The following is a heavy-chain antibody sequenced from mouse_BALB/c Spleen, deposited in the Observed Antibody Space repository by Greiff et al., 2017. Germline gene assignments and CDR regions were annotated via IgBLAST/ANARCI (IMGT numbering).Heavy chain of an antibody. D-gene: IGHD1-2*01. Sequence: QVQLQQSGAELAKPGASVKMSCKASGYTFTSYWMHWVKQRPGQGLEWIGYINPSTGYTEYNQKFKDKATLTADKSSSTAYMQLSSLTSEDSAVYYCARSALRLRMAYWGQGTLVTVSA. CDR3: ARSALRLRMAY. CDR1: GYTFTSYW. J-gene: IGHJ3*01. V-gene: IGHV1-7*01. CDR2: INPSTGYT.